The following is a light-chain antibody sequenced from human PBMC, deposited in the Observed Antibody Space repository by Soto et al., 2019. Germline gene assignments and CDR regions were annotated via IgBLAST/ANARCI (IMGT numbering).Light chain of an antibody. Sequence: DIQMTQSPSSLSASVGDRVTITCRASQTINTYLNWYQQKLGKAPKLLIYAAFTLQSGVPSRFSGSGSGTDFTLTISSLQPEDFATYYCQQSYSIPRTFGQGIKLQIK. CDR1: QTINTY. V-gene: IGKV1-39*01. CDR2: AAF. J-gene: IGKJ2*01. CDR3: QQSYSIPRT.